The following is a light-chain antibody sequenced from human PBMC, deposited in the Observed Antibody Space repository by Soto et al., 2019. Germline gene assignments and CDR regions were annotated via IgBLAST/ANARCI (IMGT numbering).Light chain of an antibody. CDR2: GAS. J-gene: IGKJ1*01. CDR1: QTVISRF. CDR3: QQYGSSPT. Sequence: EIGMTQSPRPVSVSXRERATLSXXASQTVISRFLAWYQQKPSQATRVLIYGASSRATGIPDRFSGSWSGTYFTLTISRLEPEDFAVYFCQQYGSSPTFGQGTKVDI. V-gene: IGKV3-20*01.